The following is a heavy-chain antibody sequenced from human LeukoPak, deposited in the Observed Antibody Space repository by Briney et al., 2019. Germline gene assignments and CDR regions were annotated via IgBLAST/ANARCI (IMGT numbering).Heavy chain of an antibody. CDR2: INPSGGST. Sequence: ASVKVSCKASGYTFTSHYMHWVRQAPAQGLEWMGIINPSGGSTSYAQKFQGRVTMTRNTSISTAYMELSSLRSEDTAVYYCARGGSITMIVVVITKMGAFDIWGQGTMVTVSS. D-gene: IGHD3-22*01. V-gene: IGHV1-46*01. J-gene: IGHJ3*02. CDR3: ARGGSITMIVVVITKMGAFDI. CDR1: GYTFTSHY.